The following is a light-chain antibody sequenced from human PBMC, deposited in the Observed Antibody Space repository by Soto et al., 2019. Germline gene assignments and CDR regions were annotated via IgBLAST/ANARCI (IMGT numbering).Light chain of an antibody. Sequence: EIAMTQSPATLSVSPGEGATLSCRASQSVSSNLAWYQQKPGQAPRLLIYAASSSATGVPGRFSGSGSGTEFTLTISRLESEDFAVYYCQHYGNSPYTFGQGTRLEIK. CDR1: QSVSSN. CDR3: QHYGNSPYT. CDR2: AAS. J-gene: IGKJ5*01. V-gene: IGKV3D-15*02.